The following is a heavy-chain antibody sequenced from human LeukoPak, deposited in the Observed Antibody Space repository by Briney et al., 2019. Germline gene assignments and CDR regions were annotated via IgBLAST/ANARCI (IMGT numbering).Heavy chain of an antibody. V-gene: IGHV1-2*06. Sequence: GASVKVSCKASGYTFTSYGISWVRQAPGQGLEWMGRINPNSGGTNYAQRFQGRVTMTRDTSINTAYMELSRLRSDDTAMYYCARDPLGAYSGTYWGQGTLVTVSS. CDR3: ARDPLGAYSGTY. CDR2: INPNSGGT. J-gene: IGHJ4*02. D-gene: IGHD1-26*01. CDR1: GYTFTSYG.